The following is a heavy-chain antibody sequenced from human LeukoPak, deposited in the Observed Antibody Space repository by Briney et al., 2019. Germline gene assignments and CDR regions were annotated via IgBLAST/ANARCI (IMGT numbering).Heavy chain of an antibody. D-gene: IGHD5-18*01. CDR1: GFTLSSYA. Sequence: PGGSLRLSCAASGFTLSSYAMSWVRQAPGKGLEWVSAISGSGGSTYYADSVKGRFTISRDNSKNTLYLQMNSLRAEDTAIYYCAKDQSYGFDYWGQGTLVTVSS. CDR2: ISGSGGST. CDR3: AKDQSYGFDY. V-gene: IGHV3-23*01. J-gene: IGHJ4*02.